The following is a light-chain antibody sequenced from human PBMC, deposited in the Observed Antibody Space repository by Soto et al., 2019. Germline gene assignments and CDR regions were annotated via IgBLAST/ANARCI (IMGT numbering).Light chain of an antibody. CDR2: DAS. CDR3: QQRSNWGFT. V-gene: IGKV3-11*01. Sequence: ENVFTQSPATPSFSPRERTTPSRRASQSVSSYLAWYQQKPGQAPRLLIYDASNRATGIPARFSGSGSGTDFTLTISSLEPEDFAVYYCQQRSNWGFTFGPGTKVDIK. CDR1: QSVSSY. J-gene: IGKJ3*01.